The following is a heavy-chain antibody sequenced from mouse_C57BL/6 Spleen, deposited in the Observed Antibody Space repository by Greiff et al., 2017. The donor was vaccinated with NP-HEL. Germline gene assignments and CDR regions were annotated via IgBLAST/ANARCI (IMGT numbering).Heavy chain of an antibody. CDR2: IDPNSGGT. V-gene: IGHV1-72*01. CDR1: GYTFTSYW. D-gene: IGHD2-5*01. Sequence: QVQLQQPGAELVKPGASVTLSCKASGYTFTSYWMHWVKQRPGRGLEWIGRIDPNSGGTKYNEKFKSKATMTVDNPSSTAYMQLSSLTSEDSAVYYCARSPLYSNYETFDYWGQGTTLTVSS. J-gene: IGHJ2*01. CDR3: ARSPLYSNYETFDY.